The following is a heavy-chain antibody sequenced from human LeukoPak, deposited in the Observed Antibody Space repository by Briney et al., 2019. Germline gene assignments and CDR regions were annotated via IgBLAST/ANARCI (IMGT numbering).Heavy chain of an antibody. V-gene: IGHV1-24*01. CDR1: GYTLTELS. Sequence: ASVKVSCKVSGYTLTELSMHWVRQAPGKGLEWMGGSDPEDGETIYAQKFQGRVTMTEDTSTDTAYMELSSLRSEGTAVYYCATDHPTATWAVAGTRAFDIWGQGTMVTVSS. CDR2: SDPEDGET. D-gene: IGHD6-19*01. CDR3: ATDHPTATWAVAGTRAFDI. J-gene: IGHJ3*02.